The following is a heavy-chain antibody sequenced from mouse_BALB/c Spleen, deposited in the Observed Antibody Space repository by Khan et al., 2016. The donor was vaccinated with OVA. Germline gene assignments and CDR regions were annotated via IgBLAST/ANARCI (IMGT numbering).Heavy chain of an antibody. CDR2: IYPGNDNT. CDR1: GYTFTDYY. J-gene: IGHJ3*01. Sequence: QVQLKQSGAELARPGTSVKLSCKASGYTFTDYYINWMRQRTGQGLEWIGHIYPGNDNTYYNENFTGKATLTADKSSSTAFMHLSSLTSEDSAVYFCSRSGLGSFAFWGQVTLVTVST. CDR3: SRSGLGSFAF. D-gene: IGHD3-1*01. V-gene: IGHV1-77*01.